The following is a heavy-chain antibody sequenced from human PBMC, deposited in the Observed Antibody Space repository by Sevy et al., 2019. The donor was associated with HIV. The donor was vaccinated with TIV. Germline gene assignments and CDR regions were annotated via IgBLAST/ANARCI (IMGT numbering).Heavy chain of an antibody. V-gene: IGHV3-53*01. J-gene: IGHJ3*02. Sequence: GGSLRFSCAASGFTVGSNYMSWVRQAPGKGLEWVSIIYSGVTTSYADSVKGRFTISSDNSKNTLYLQMNSLRAEDTAVYYCARVGVYYYDSSGYYTTGNAFDIWGQGTMVTVSS. D-gene: IGHD3-22*01. CDR1: GFTVGSNY. CDR3: ARVGVYYYDSSGYYTTGNAFDI. CDR2: IYSGVTT.